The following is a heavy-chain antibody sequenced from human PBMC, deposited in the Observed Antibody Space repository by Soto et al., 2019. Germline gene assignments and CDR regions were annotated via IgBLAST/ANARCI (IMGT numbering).Heavy chain of an antibody. V-gene: IGHV3-21*01. CDR3: ARDQAYDSSGYYPSSFDY. CDR2: ISSSSSYI. CDR1: GFTFSSYS. D-gene: IGHD3-22*01. J-gene: IGHJ4*02. Sequence: GESLKISCAASGFTFSSYSMNWVRQAPGKGLEWVSSISSSSSYIYYADSVKGRFTISRDNAKNSLYLQMNSLRAEDTAVYYCARDQAYDSSGYYPSSFDYWGQGTLVTVSS.